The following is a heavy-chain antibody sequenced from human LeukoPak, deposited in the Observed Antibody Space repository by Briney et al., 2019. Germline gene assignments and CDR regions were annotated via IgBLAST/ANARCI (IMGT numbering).Heavy chain of an antibody. CDR2: IYYSGST. D-gene: IGHD5-18*01. CDR1: GGSISSSSYY. Sequence: SETLSLTCTVSGGSISSSSYYWGWIRQPPGKGLEWIGNIYYSGSTYYNPSPKSRVTISVDTSKNQLTLKLSSVTAADTAVYHCARVGVDTRMILWFDPWGQGTLVTVSS. CDR3: ARVGVDTRMILWFDP. V-gene: IGHV4-39*06. J-gene: IGHJ5*02.